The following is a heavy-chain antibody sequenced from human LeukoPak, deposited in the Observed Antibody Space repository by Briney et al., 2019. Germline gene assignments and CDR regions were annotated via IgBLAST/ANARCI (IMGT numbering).Heavy chain of an antibody. CDR2: IKQDGSEK. CDR1: GFTFGGYW. D-gene: IGHD7-27*01. V-gene: IGHV3-7*05. J-gene: IGHJ4*02. CDR3: AREINWAFAY. Sequence: GGSLRLSCAASGFTFGGYWMTWVRQAPGKGLEWVANIKQDGSEKYYVDSVKGRFTISRDNAWNSLYLQMNSLRAEDTAVYYCAREINWAFAYWGQGTLVTVSA.